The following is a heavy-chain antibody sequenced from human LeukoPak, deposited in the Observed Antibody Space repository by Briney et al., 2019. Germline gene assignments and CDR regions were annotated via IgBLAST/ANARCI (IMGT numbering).Heavy chain of an antibody. CDR2: ISAYNGNT. CDR1: GYTFTSYG. Sequence: GASVKVSCKASGYTFTSYGISWVRQAPGQGLEWMGWISAYNGNTNYAQKLQGRVTMTTDTSASTAYMELGSLRSDDTAVYYCARDGITMIVVARMQGDYWGQGTLVTVSS. D-gene: IGHD3-22*01. CDR3: ARDGITMIVVARMQGDY. J-gene: IGHJ4*02. V-gene: IGHV1-18*01.